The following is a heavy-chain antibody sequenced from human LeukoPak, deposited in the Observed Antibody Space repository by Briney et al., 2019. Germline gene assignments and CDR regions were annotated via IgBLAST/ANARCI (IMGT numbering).Heavy chain of an antibody. CDR2: TYYSGTT. CDR3: ARHVGYGNNWFDP. D-gene: IGHD5-18*01. Sequence: PSETLSLTCTVSGGSISGYYWSWIGQPPGKGLEWIGYTYYSGTTNYNPSLKSRVTISVDTSKNQFSLKLRSVTAADTAVYYCARHVGYGNNWFDPWGKGTPDTVSS. CDR1: GGSISGYY. V-gene: IGHV4-59*08. J-gene: IGHJ5*02.